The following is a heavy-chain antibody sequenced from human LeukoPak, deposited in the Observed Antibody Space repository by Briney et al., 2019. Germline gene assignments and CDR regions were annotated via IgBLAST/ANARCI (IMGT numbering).Heavy chain of an antibody. D-gene: IGHD3-10*01. CDR2: INPNSGGT. CDR1: GYTFTVYY. V-gene: IGHV1-2*02. Sequence: GASVKVSCKASGYTFTVYYMHWVRQAPGQGLERMGWINPNSGGTNYAQKFQGRVTITRDASISTAYMELSGLRSDDTAVYYCARDSGDPSKNDFDYWGQGTLVTVSS. J-gene: IGHJ4*02. CDR3: ARDSGDPSKNDFDY.